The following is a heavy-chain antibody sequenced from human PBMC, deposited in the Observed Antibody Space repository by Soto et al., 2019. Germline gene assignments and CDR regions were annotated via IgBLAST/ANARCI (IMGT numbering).Heavy chain of an antibody. Sequence: QVQLVQSGAEVKKPGASVKVSCKASGYTFTSYGISWVRQAPGQGLEWMGWISAYNGNTNYAQKLQGRVTMTTDTSTSTAYMELRSLRSDDTAVYYCARDFTAYSSEGLYYYYDGMDVWGQGTTVTVSS. V-gene: IGHV1-18*01. D-gene: IGHD6-19*01. CDR1: GYTFTSYG. CDR2: ISAYNGNT. J-gene: IGHJ6*02. CDR3: ARDFTAYSSEGLYYYYDGMDV.